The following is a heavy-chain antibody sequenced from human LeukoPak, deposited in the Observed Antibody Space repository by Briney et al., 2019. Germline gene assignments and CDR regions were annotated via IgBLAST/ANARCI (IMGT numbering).Heavy chain of an antibody. CDR2: IYYSGST. CDR3: ARLSSWYHYFDY. V-gene: IGHV4-59*08. Sequence: PSETLSLTCTVSGGSISSYYWSWIRQPPGKGLEWIGYIYYSGSTNYNPSLKSRVTISVDTSQNQFSLNLSSVTAADTAVYYCARLSSWYHYFDYWGQGTLVTVSS. J-gene: IGHJ4*02. CDR1: GGSISSYY. D-gene: IGHD6-13*01.